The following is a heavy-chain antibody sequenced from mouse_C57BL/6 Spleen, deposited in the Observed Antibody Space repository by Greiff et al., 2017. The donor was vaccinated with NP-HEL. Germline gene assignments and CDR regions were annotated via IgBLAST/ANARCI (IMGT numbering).Heavy chain of an antibody. CDR1: GYTFTSYW. CDR2: IDPNSGGT. CDR3: ASGGSSPYYFDY. D-gene: IGHD1-1*01. V-gene: IGHV1-72*01. J-gene: IGHJ2*01. Sequence: QVQLKQPGAELVKPGASVKLSCKASGYTFTSYWMHWVKQRPGRGLEWIGRIDPNSGGTKYNEKFKSKATLTVDKPSSTAYMQLSSLTSKDAAVYYCASGGSSPYYFDYWGQGTTLTVSS.